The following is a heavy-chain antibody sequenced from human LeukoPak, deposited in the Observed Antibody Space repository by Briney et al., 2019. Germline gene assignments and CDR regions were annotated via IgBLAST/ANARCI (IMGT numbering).Heavy chain of an antibody. D-gene: IGHD6-25*01. Sequence: GGSLRLSCAASGFTFSDYYMSWVRQAPGKGLEWVSAISGSGGSTYYADSVKGRFTISRDNSKNTLYLQMNSLRAEDTAVYYCARQISIAAGDYWGQGTLVTVSS. CDR1: GFTFSDYY. CDR2: ISGSGGST. V-gene: IGHV3-23*01. CDR3: ARQISIAAGDY. J-gene: IGHJ4*02.